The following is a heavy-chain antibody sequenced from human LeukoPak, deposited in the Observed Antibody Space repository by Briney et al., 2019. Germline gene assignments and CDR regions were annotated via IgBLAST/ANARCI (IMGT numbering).Heavy chain of an antibody. Sequence: SETLSLTCAVYGGSFSGYYWSWIRQPPGKGLEWIGEINHSGSTNYNPSPKSRVTISVDTSKNQFSLKLSSVTAADTAVYYCARLLKGYGNFDYWGQGTLVTVSS. CDR3: ARLLKGYGNFDY. D-gene: IGHD4-17*01. CDR1: GGSFSGYY. V-gene: IGHV4-34*01. J-gene: IGHJ4*02. CDR2: INHSGST.